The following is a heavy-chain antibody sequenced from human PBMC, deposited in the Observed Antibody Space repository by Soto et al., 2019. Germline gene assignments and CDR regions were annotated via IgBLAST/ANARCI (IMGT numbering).Heavy chain of an antibody. CDR2: IIPIFGTA. CDR1: GGAFSSYA. CDR3: ARSEYYYDSSGYDY. D-gene: IGHD3-22*01. V-gene: IGHV1-69*13. Sequence: ASVKFSCKASGGAFSSYASSWVRQAPGQGLEWMGGIIPIFGTANYAQKFQGRVTITADESTSTAYMELSSLRSEDTAVYYCARSEYYYDSSGYDYWGQGTLVTVSS. J-gene: IGHJ4*02.